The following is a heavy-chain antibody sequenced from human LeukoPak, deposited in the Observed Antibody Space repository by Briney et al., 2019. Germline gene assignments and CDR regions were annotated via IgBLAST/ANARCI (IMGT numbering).Heavy chain of an antibody. Sequence: GGSLRLSCAASGFTFSDYYMSWIRQAPGKGLEWVSYISSSGSTIYYADSVKGRFTISRDNAKNSLYLQMNGLRAEDTAVYYCARTPPLYCSGGSCYSGTYFDYWGQGTLVTVSS. CDR3: ARTPPLYCSGGSCYSGTYFDY. V-gene: IGHV3-11*01. J-gene: IGHJ4*02. CDR1: GFTFSDYY. D-gene: IGHD2-15*01. CDR2: ISSSGSTI.